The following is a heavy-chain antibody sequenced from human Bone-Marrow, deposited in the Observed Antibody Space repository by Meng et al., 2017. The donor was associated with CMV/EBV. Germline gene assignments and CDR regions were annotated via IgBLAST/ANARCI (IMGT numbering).Heavy chain of an antibody. CDR3: TRAGWELLLDY. D-gene: IGHD1-26*01. Sequence: GESLKISCAASGFTFSSYWMSWVRQAPGKGLEWVGFIRSKAYGGTTEYAASVKGRFTISRDDSKSIAYLQMNSLKTEDTAVYYCTRAGWELLLDYWGQGTLVTVSS. CDR1: GFTFSSYW. V-gene: IGHV3-49*04. J-gene: IGHJ4*02. CDR2: IRSKAYGGTT.